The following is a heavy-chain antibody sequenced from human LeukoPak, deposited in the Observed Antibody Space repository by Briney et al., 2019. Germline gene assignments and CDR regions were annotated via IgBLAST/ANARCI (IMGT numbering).Heavy chain of an antibody. CDR1: GFTFSSYA. CDR2: ISGSGGST. CDR3: AQAGYSSSWYEIYFDY. D-gene: IGHD6-13*01. Sequence: GGSLRLSCAASGFTFSSYAMSWVRQTPGKGLEWVSTISGSGGSTYYADSVKGRFTISRDNSKNTLYLQMNSLRVEDTAVYYCAQAGYSSSWYEIYFDYWGQGTLVTVSS. V-gene: IGHV3-23*01. J-gene: IGHJ4*02.